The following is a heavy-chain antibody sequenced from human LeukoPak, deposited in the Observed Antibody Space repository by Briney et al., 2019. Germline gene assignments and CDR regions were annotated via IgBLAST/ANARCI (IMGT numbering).Heavy chain of an antibody. CDR1: GFTFSSYW. Sequence: PGGSLRLSWAASGFTFSSYWMHWVRQAPGEGLVWVSRINSDGSSTSYADSVKGRFTISRDNAKNTLYLQMNSLRAEDTAVYYCARGDVEMATITSLDYWGQGTLVTVSS. CDR2: INSDGSST. J-gene: IGHJ4*02. D-gene: IGHD5-24*01. CDR3: ARGDVEMATITSLDY. V-gene: IGHV3-74*01.